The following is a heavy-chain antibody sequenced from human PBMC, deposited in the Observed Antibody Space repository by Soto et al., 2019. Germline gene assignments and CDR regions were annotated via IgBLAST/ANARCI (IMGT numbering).Heavy chain of an antibody. V-gene: IGHV4-39*01. J-gene: IGHJ5*02. Sequence: SETLSLTCSVSGGSISSSSYYWGWIRQPPGKGLEWIGSIYYSGSTYYNPSLKSRVTISVDTSKNQFSLKLSSVTAADTAVYYCARHQSHSSSYVDPWGQGTLVTVSS. CDR1: GGSISSSSYY. CDR3: ARHQSHSSSYVDP. CDR2: IYYSGST. D-gene: IGHD6-13*01.